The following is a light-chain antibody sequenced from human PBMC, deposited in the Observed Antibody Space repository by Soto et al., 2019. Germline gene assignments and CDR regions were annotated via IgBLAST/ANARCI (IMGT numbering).Light chain of an antibody. Sequence: LPQSSFTLSPYPGERATLSCSSSHNVSTNYLAWYQQKPGQAPRLLIYGASNRATGIPDRFSGSGSGTDFTLTISRLEPEDFAVYYCQQYGRSFTFGGGGKVDI. CDR2: GAS. CDR1: HNVSTNY. CDR3: QQYGRSFT. J-gene: IGKJ4*01. V-gene: IGKV3-20*01.